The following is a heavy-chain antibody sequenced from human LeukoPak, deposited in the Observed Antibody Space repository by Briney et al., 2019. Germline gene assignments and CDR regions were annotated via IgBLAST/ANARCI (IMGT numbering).Heavy chain of an antibody. CDR2: MSYDGSNK. CDR1: GFTFSSYA. V-gene: IGHV3-30-3*01. D-gene: IGHD3-22*01. J-gene: IGHJ4*02. Sequence: GGSLRLSCAASGFTFSSYAMDWVCQAPGKGLEWVAFMSYDGSNKYYADSVKGRFTISRDNSKNTLYLQMNSLRAEDTAVYYCARGGVDYYDSSGYYSAFDYWGQGTLVTVSS. CDR3: ARGGVDYYDSSGYYSAFDY.